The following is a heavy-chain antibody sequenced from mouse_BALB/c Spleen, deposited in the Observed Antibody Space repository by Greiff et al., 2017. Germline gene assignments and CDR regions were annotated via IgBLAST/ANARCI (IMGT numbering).Heavy chain of an antibody. J-gene: IGHJ3*01. CDR1: GFSLTSYG. V-gene: IGHV2-9*02. CDR2: IWAGGST. CDR3: ARDELREFAY. Sequence: VKVVESGPGLVAPSQSLSITCTVSGFSLTSYGVHWVRQPPGKGLEWLGVIWAGGSTNYNSALMSRLSISKDNSKSQVFLKMNSLQTDDTARYYCARDELREFAYWGQGTLVTVSA. D-gene: IGHD1-1*01.